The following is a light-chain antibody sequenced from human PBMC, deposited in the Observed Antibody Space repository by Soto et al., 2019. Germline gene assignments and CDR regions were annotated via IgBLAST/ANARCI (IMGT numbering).Light chain of an antibody. CDR2: EVT. CDR1: SSDVGDNY. CDR3: GACVGSNNFV. V-gene: IGLV2-8*01. Sequence: QSALTQPPSASGSPGQSVTISCTGTSSDVGDNYVSWYQQHLGKAPKLTIYEVTQRPSGAPAPCSGSKSGNTASLTVSGLQAEDEADYYCGACVGSNNFVFRSGTKL. J-gene: IGLJ1*01.